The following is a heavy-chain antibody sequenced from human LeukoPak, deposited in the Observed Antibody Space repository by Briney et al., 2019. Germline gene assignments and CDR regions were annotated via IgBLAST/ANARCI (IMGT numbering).Heavy chain of an antibody. J-gene: IGHJ6*02. CDR1: GYTFINYG. CDR2: ISASNGNT. V-gene: IGHV1-18*01. CDR3: ARELGCSSTSCYTGLYYYGMDV. Sequence: ASVKVSCKASGYTFINYGVTWVRQAPGQGLEWMGWISASNGNTNYAQKLQGRVTMTTETSTSTAYMELSSLRSEDTAVYYCARELGCSSTSCYTGLYYYGMDVWGQGTTVTVSS. D-gene: IGHD2-2*02.